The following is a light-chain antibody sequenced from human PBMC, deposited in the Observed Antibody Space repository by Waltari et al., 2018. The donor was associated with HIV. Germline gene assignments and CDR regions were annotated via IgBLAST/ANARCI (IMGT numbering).Light chain of an antibody. Sequence: QSALTQPASVSGSPGQSITISCTGTSSDVGAYKYVSWYQRHTDKVPTLIIYEVINRPSGVSNRVSGSNSGNTASLTISGLQTEDEADYYCSSYTSAETVVFGVGTRVTVL. CDR1: SSDVGAYKY. V-gene: IGLV2-14*01. CDR3: SSYTSAETVV. J-gene: IGLJ1*01. CDR2: EVI.